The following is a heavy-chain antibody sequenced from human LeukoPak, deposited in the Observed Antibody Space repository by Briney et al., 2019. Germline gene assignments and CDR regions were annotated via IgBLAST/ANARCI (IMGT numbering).Heavy chain of an antibody. V-gene: IGHV1-69*05. CDR2: IIPIFVSA. Sequence: GASVKVSCKASGGTFSSYAISWVRQAPGQGLEWMGGIIPIFVSANYAQKFQGRVTINTDESTSTAYMELSSLRSEDTAVYYCARDHLRKYYMDVWGKGTTVTVSS. J-gene: IGHJ6*03. CDR3: ARDHLRKYYMDV. CDR1: GGTFSSYA.